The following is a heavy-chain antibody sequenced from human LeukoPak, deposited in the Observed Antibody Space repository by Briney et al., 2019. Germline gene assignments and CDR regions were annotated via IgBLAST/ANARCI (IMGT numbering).Heavy chain of an antibody. V-gene: IGHV4-59*12. CDR3: ARSHYDYYMDV. CDR1: GGSISSYY. Sequence: SETLSLTCTVSGGSISSYYWSWIRQPPGKGLEWIGYIYYSGSTYYNPSLKSRVTISVDTSKNQFSLKLSSVTAADTAVYYCARSHYDYYMDVWGKGTTVTVSS. J-gene: IGHJ6*03. CDR2: IYYSGST.